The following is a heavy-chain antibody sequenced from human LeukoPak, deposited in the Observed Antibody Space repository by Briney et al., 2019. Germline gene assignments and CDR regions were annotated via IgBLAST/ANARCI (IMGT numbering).Heavy chain of an antibody. V-gene: IGHV3-7*01. CDR3: ARDGLVATYDY. D-gene: IGHD5-12*01. Sequence: PGGSLRLSCAASGFTFSSYWMSWVRQAPGKGLEWVANIKQDGSEKYYVDSVKGRFTISRDNAKNSLYLRMNSLRAEDTAVYYCARDGLVATYDYWGQGTLVTVSS. CDR2: IKQDGSEK. CDR1: GFTFSSYW. J-gene: IGHJ4*02.